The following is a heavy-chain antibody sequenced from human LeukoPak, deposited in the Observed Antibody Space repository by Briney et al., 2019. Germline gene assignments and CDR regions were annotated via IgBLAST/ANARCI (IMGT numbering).Heavy chain of an antibody. D-gene: IGHD6-19*01. CDR3: ARKSGWYPFDY. Sequence: PSETLSLTCTVSGGTVNSSTYYWGWIRQPPGLGLEWIGSFSYSGSSYYNPSLKCRVTISVDTSKNQFSLKLSSVTAADTAVYYCARKSGWYPFDYWGQGTLVTVSS. CDR1: GGTVNSSTYY. CDR2: FSYSGSS. V-gene: IGHV4-39*01. J-gene: IGHJ4*02.